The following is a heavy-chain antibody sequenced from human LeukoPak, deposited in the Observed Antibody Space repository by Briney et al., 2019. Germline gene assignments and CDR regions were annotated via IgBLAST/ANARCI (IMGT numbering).Heavy chain of an antibody. J-gene: IGHJ5*02. CDR2: IYYSGST. Sequence: SSQTLSLTCTVSGGSISSYYWSWIRQPPGKGLEWIGYIYYSGSTNYNPSLKSRVTISVDTSKNQFSLKLSSVTAADTAVYYCARDRITMVRGFWFDPWGQGTLVTVSS. D-gene: IGHD3-10*01. CDR1: GGSISSYY. CDR3: ARDRITMVRGFWFDP. V-gene: IGHV4-59*01.